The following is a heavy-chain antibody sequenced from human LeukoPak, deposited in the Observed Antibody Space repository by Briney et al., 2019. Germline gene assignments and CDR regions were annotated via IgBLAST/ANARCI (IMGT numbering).Heavy chain of an antibody. Sequence: GGSLRLSCAASGFTFSSYWMSWVRQAPGKGLKWVANIKQDGSEKYYVDSVKGRFTISRDNSKNTLYLQMNSLRAEDTAVYYCAKEGLSLYGMDVWGKGTTVIVSS. V-gene: IGHV3-7*01. CDR2: IKQDGSEK. D-gene: IGHD3-16*02. CDR3: AKEGLSLYGMDV. J-gene: IGHJ6*04. CDR1: GFTFSSYW.